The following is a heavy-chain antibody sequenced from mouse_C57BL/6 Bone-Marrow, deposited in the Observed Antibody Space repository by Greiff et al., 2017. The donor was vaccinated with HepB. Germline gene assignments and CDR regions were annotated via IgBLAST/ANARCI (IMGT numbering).Heavy chain of an antibody. CDR3: ASPIYVGRRGYFDV. CDR2: IDPSDSYT. Sequence: QVQLQQPGAELVMPGASVKLSCKASGYTFTSYWMHWVKQRPGQGLEWIGEIDPSDSYTNYNQKFKGKSTLTVDKSSSTAYMQLSSLTSEDSAVYYCASPIYVGRRGYFDVWGTGTTVTVSS. CDR1: GYTFTSYW. V-gene: IGHV1-69*01. D-gene: IGHD1-1*01. J-gene: IGHJ1*03.